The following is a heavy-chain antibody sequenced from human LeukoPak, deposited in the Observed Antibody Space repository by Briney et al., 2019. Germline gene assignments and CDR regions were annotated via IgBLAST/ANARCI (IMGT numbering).Heavy chain of an antibody. CDR2: IKQDGSEK. D-gene: IGHD1/OR15-1a*01. V-gene: IGHV3-7*01. CDR3: ARGNSNYYYYYMDV. Sequence: GGSLRLSCAASGFTFSSYWISWVRQAPGKGLEWVANIKQDGSEKYYVDSVKGRFTISRDNAKNSLYLQMNSLRAEDTAVYYCARGNSNYYYYYMDVWGKGTTVTVSS. J-gene: IGHJ6*03. CDR1: GFTFSSYW.